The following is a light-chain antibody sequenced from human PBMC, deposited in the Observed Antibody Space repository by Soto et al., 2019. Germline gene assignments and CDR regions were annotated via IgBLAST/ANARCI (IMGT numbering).Light chain of an antibody. J-gene: IGKJ5*01. CDR2: AAS. Sequence: DIQLTQSPSFLSTSVGDRVTIICRASQTIRTYLAWYQQKPGRAPKLLIYAASTLQTGVTSRFSGSGSGTEFTLTISSLQPEDFATYYCQHLNSYPITFGQGTRLEIK. CDR3: QHLNSYPIT. CDR1: QTIRTY. V-gene: IGKV1-9*01.